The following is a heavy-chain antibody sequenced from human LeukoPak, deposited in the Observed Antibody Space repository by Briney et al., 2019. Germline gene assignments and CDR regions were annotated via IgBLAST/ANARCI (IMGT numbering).Heavy chain of an antibody. J-gene: IGHJ6*02. CDR2: IIPIFGTA. CDR3: ARLRRPRNYYYYYGMDV. Sequence: GASVKVSCKASGGTFSSYAISWVRQAPGQGLKWMGGIIPIFGTANYAQKFQGRVTITADESTSTAYIELSSLRSEDTAVYYCARLRRPRNYYYYYGMDVWGQGTTVTVSS. V-gene: IGHV1-69*13. CDR1: GGTFSSYA. D-gene: IGHD1-14*01.